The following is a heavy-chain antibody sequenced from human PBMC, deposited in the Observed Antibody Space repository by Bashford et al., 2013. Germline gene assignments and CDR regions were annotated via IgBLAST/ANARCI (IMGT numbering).Heavy chain of an antibody. CDR2: MYHTGTT. D-gene: IGHD6-13*01. CDR1: WLPQWSCLL. V-gene: IGHV4-30-2*05. J-gene: IGHJ6*02. CDR3: ARDQQNLGMDV. Sequence: TLSSPALSLWLPQWSCLLLELDPPAPRKGLEWIGYMYHTGTTYYNPSLQSRVTFSADTSKNQFSLKLSSVTAADTAVYYCARDQQNLGMDVWGQGTTVTVSS.